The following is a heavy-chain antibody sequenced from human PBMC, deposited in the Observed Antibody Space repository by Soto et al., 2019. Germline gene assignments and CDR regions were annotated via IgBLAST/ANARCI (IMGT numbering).Heavy chain of an antibody. D-gene: IGHD2-21*01. J-gene: IGHJ6*03. CDR1: GFTFGSYW. Sequence: GGSLILSCAASGFTFGSYWMSWVRQAPGKGLEWVANIKQDGSEKYYVDSVKGRFTISRDNAKNSLYLQMNSLRSEDTAVYYCARGKGNGGMLLSYYYYMDVWGKGTTVTVSS. V-gene: IGHV3-7*03. CDR2: IKQDGSEK. CDR3: ARGKGNGGMLLSYYYYMDV.